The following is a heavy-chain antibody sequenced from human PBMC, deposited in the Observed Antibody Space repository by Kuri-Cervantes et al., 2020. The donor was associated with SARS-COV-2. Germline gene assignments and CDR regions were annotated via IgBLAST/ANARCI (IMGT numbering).Heavy chain of an antibody. Sequence: GESLKISCAASGFTFSLFAMHWVRQAPGQGLEWVAVILHDGNNKYYADSVKGRFTISRDNSKNTLVLQMDSLRADDTAVYYCARGRDFWSGYQDSYYYYYYMDVWGKGTTVTVSS. CDR2: ILHDGNNK. CDR1: GFTFSLFA. V-gene: IGHV3-30-3*01. CDR3: ARGRDFWSGYQDSYYYYYYMDV. D-gene: IGHD3-3*01. J-gene: IGHJ6*03.